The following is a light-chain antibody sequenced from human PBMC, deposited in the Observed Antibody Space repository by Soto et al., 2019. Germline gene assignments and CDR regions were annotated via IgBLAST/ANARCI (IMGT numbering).Light chain of an antibody. V-gene: IGKV3-20*01. J-gene: IGKJ1*01. CDR3: LQYDSSPRP. CDR2: DAS. CDR1: QIVKTF. Sequence: IVLPNSPPPLPLSQLERATLSCMAIQIVKTFLFCYQHRPGQAPRVLIYDASHRATGIPDRFSGSGSGTDFTLTISILEPEDVAVYFCLQYDSSPRPFGQGTKVDIK.